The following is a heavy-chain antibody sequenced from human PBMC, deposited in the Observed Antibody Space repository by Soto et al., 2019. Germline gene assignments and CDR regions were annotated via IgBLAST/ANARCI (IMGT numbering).Heavy chain of an antibody. D-gene: IGHD3-22*01. V-gene: IGHV3-23*01. J-gene: IGHJ4*02. Sequence: EVQLLEAGGGLVQPGGSLRLSCAASGFTFSSYAMSWVRQAPGKGLEWVSAISGSGGSTYYADSVKGRFTISRDNSKNTLYLQMNSLRAEDTAVYYCAKGSTGIVVVGDYWGQGTLVTVSS. CDR2: ISGSGGST. CDR1: GFTFSSYA. CDR3: AKGSTGIVVVGDY.